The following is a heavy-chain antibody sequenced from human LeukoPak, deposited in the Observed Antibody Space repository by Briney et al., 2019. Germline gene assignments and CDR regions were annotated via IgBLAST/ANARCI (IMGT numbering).Heavy chain of an antibody. CDR3: AAAEYSSSSGGY. CDR2: ISSSSSHI. Sequence: GGSLRLSCAAAGVTFSSQSMGWVRQAPGKGLGWFSSISSSSSHIYYADSVKGRFTIYRDNAKNSLYLQMNSLRVDDTAVYYCAAAEYSSSSGGYWGQGTLVTVSS. CDR1: GVTFSSQS. D-gene: IGHD6-6*01. J-gene: IGHJ4*02. V-gene: IGHV3-21*01.